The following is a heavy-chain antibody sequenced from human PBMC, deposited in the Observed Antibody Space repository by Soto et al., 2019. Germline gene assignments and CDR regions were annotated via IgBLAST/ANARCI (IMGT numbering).Heavy chain of an antibody. Sequence: SETLSITCTVSGDSISIYYWSWIRQPPGKGLEWIGYIHYTGNTNYNPSLKSRVTISVDTSKNQFSLNLASVTAADTALYYCARGGAAGVWFDPWGQGTLVTVSS. J-gene: IGHJ5*02. CDR2: IHYTGNT. CDR1: GDSISIYY. V-gene: IGHV4-59*01. D-gene: IGHD6-13*01. CDR3: ARGGAAGVWFDP.